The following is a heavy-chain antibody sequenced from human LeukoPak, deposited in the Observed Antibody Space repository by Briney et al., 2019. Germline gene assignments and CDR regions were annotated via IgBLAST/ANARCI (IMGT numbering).Heavy chain of an antibody. D-gene: IGHD1-1*01. J-gene: IGHJ4*02. V-gene: IGHV3-21*01. CDR3: ARVGTRAD. CDR2: ISSSSNYI. CDR1: GFSFNGYA. Sequence: AGGSLRLSCEGSGFSFNGYAMSWVRQAPGKGLEWVSSISSSSNYIHYADSLKGRFTISRDNANNSLYLQMNSLRAEDTAVYYCARVGTRADWGQGTLVTVSS.